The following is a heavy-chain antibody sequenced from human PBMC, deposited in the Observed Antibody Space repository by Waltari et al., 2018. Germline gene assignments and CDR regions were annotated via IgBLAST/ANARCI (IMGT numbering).Heavy chain of an antibody. Sequence: EALLVESGGNLVQPGGSRRRACDASGFARMDNCMSGVRQVPGKGLEWVASINQDGETNYVASVKGRFTISRDNAKKSLVLLLNNLRADDSVIYYCARDPTLFGVRQNYFDSWGQGTLVTVSS. CDR2: INQDGET. V-gene: IGHV3-7*04. CDR3: ARDPTLFGVRQNYFDS. D-gene: IGHD3-3*01. J-gene: IGHJ4*02. CDR1: GFARMDNC.